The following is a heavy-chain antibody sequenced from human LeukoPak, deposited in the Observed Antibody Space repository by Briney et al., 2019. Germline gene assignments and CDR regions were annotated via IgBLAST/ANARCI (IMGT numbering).Heavy chain of an antibody. V-gene: IGHV1-2*02. Sequence: ASVKVSCKASVYTFTDYNIHWVRQAPGQGLEWMGWINPNSGATNYAQKFQGRVTMTRDTSISTAYMELTRLASDDTAVYYCARDGSLAYWGQGTLVTVSS. D-gene: IGHD5-12*01. CDR2: INPNSGAT. CDR3: ARDGSLAY. CDR1: VYTFTDYN. J-gene: IGHJ4*02.